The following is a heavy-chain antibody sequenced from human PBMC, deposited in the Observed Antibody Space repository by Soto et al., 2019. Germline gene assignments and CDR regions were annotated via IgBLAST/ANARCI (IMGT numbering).Heavy chain of an antibody. V-gene: IGHV3-33*01. J-gene: IGHJ6*02. Sequence: LRLSCAASGFTFINYGIHWVRQAPGKGLEWVAIIWHDGNNKYYADSVRGRFIISRDNSKNRLYLQMNSLRAEDTAVYYCASDLVGASDSYGLDVWGQGTPVTVSS. D-gene: IGHD1-26*01. CDR3: ASDLVGASDSYGLDV. CDR1: GFTFINYG. CDR2: IWHDGNNK.